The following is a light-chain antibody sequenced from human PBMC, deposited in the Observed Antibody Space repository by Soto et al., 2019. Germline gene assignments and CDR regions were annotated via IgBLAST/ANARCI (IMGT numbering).Light chain of an antibody. CDR1: SSDVGGYNY. CDR2: DVS. J-gene: IGLJ1*01. CDR3: SSCKRSSTLLYV. V-gene: IGLV2-14*01. Sequence: QSVLTQPASVSGSPGQSITISCTGTSSDVGGYNYVSWYQQHPGKAPKLMIYDVSNRPSGVSNRFSGSKSGNTASLTISGLQAEDEADYYCSSCKRSSTLLYVFGTGTKLTVL.